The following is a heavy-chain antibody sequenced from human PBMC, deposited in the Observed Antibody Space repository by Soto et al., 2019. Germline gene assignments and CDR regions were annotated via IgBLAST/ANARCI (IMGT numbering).Heavy chain of an antibody. D-gene: IGHD4-17*01. Sequence: QVQLVESGGVLVKPGGSLRLSCVASGFTFSDYFMTWIRQAPGKGLQWVSYISSSGSANYADSVKGRFTTSRDNAKNSLYLQMNSLRVEDTADYYCARDWPTTVVTSPYYWGQGTLVTVSS. CDR3: ARDWPTTVVTSPYY. J-gene: IGHJ4*02. V-gene: IGHV3-11*05. CDR2: ISSSGSA. CDR1: GFTFSDYF.